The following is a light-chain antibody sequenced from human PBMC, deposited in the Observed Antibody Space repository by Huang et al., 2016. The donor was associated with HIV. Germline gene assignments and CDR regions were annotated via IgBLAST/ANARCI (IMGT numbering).Light chain of an antibody. CDR2: WAS. CDR1: QTISGNY. Sequence: EIVLTQSPATLSLSPGQRATLSCRASQTISGNYLAWYQQKSGQPPKVLISWASARESGVPGRFRGGGSGTDFTLTISSLQPEDVAVYYCQQYLTAPGFGQGTNVEI. J-gene: IGKJ1*01. CDR3: QQYLTAPG. V-gene: IGKV3D-7*01.